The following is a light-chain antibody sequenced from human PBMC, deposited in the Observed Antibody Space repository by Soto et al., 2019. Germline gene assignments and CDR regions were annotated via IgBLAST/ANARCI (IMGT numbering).Light chain of an antibody. Sequence: QTVVTQEASLTVSPGGTVTLTCGSSAGAVTSGHYPYWFQQKPGQAPRTLIYDTNRRHYWTPVRFSGSLLGDKAALTLSGAQPDDEAEYYCLVSYSGTRIFGGGTKLTVL. CDR3: LVSYSGTRI. V-gene: IGLV7-46*01. CDR2: DTN. CDR1: AGAVTSGHY. J-gene: IGLJ2*01.